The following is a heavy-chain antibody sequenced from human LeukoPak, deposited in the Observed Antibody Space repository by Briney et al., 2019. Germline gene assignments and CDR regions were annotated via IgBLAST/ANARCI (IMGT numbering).Heavy chain of an antibody. CDR3: ARDVPTAVAGAFDI. Sequence: PSETLSLTCTVSGDSISSYYWNWIRQPAGKGLEWIGRIYTSGSTNYNPSLKSRVTMSVDTSKNQLSLKLTSVTAADTAVYYCARDVPTAVAGAFDIWGQGTMVTVSS. D-gene: IGHD6-19*01. CDR1: GDSISSYY. V-gene: IGHV4-4*07. J-gene: IGHJ3*02. CDR2: IYTSGST.